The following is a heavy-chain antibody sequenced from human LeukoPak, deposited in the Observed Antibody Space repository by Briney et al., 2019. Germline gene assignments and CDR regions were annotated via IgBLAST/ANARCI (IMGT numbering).Heavy chain of an antibody. D-gene: IGHD3-10*01. CDR2: VSYSGRT. CDR1: GGSISSSNYS. J-gene: IGHJ4*02. Sequence: SETLSLTCTVSGGSISSSNYSWGWIRQPPGKGLEWIGSVSYSGRTYYNPSLKGRVTISVDTSKHQFSLKLSSVTAADTAVYYCARHSSASYYHGSGSYYNVNWGQGTLVTVS. V-gene: IGHV4-39*01. CDR3: ARHSSASYYHGSGSYYNVN.